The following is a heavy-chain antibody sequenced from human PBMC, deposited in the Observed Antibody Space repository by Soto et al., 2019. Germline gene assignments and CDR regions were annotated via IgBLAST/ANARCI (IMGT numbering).Heavy chain of an antibody. D-gene: IGHD6-13*01. J-gene: IGHJ5*02. CDR2: ISAYNGNT. V-gene: IGHV1-18*01. Sequence: ASVKVSCQGSGSTFTRYGIIWVRQAPGQGLEWMGWISAYNGNTNYAQKLQGRVTMTTDTSTSTAYMELRSLRSDDTAVYYCALIGIAAAVDWFDPWGQGTLVTVSS. CDR1: GSTFTRYG. CDR3: ALIGIAAAVDWFDP.